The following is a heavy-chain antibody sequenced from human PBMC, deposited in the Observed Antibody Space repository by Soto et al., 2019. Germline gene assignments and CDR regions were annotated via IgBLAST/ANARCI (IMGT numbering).Heavy chain of an antibody. CDR2: IYYSGST. V-gene: IGHV4-39*01. CDR3: ARRQGRRGYCSRQRAFDI. CDR1: GGSISSSSYY. J-gene: IGHJ3*02. Sequence: SETLSLTCTVSGGSISSSSYYWGWIRQPPGKGLEWIGSIYYSGSTYYNPSLKSRVTISVDTSKNQFSLKLSSVTAADTAVYYCARRQGRRGYCSRQRAFDIWGQGTMVTVS. D-gene: IGHD6-19*01.